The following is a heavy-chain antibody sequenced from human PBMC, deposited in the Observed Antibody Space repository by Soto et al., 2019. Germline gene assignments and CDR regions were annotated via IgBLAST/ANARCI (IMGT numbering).Heavy chain of an antibody. Sequence: QVQLQESGPGLVKPSETLSLTCTVSGGSISSYYWSWIRQPPGKGLEWIGYIYYSGSTNYNPSLKSRVTISVDTSKNQFSLKLSSVTAADTAVYYCARAGVVSPYGMDVWGQGTTVTVSS. V-gene: IGHV4-59*01. CDR1: GGSISSYY. J-gene: IGHJ6*02. D-gene: IGHD3-3*01. CDR3: ARAGVVSPYGMDV. CDR2: IYYSGST.